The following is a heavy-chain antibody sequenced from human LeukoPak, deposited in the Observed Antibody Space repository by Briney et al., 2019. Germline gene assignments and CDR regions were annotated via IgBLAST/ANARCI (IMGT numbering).Heavy chain of an antibody. J-gene: IGHJ4*02. CDR3: ARGDYCTNGVCYDGSFDY. Sequence: GGSLRLSCAASGFSFSTYAMHWVRQAPGKGLEWVALIWHDASRTFYTDSVKGRFTISRDNSKNTLYLQMNSLRAEDTAVYYCARGDYCTNGVCYDGSFDYWGQGTLVTVSS. D-gene: IGHD2-8*01. CDR2: IWHDASRT. CDR1: GFSFSTYA. V-gene: IGHV3-30*02.